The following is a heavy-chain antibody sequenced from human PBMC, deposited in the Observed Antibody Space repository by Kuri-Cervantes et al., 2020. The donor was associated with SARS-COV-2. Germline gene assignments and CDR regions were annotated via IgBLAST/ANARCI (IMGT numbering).Heavy chain of an antibody. D-gene: IGHD5-12*01. CDR3: ARDLGASIVATTEFDY. J-gene: IGHJ4*02. V-gene: IGHV3-23*01. CDR1: GFTFSSYA. Sequence: GESLKISCAASGFTFSSYAMSWVRQAPGKGLEWVSTISGSGDSTYYPDSVKDRFTISRDNSKNTLYLQMNSLRAEDTAVYYCARDLGASIVATTEFDYWGQGTLVTVSS. CDR2: ISGSGDST.